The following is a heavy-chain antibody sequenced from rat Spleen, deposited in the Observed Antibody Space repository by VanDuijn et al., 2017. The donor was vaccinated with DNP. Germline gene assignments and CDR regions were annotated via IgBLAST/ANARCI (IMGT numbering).Heavy chain of an antibody. Sequence: QVQLEESGPGLLQPSQTLSLTCTVSGFSLTKYGISWVRQPPGKGLEWIAAISSGGSSYFNSALKSRLSISRDTSKSQVFLKINSLQTEETAIYYCTRVGDYQDGGDGDVLDAWGQGTSVTVSS. D-gene: IGHD1-12*02. V-gene: IGHV2S8*01. J-gene: IGHJ4*01. CDR1: GFSLTKYG. CDR2: ISSGGSS. CDR3: TRVGDYQDGGDGDVLDA.